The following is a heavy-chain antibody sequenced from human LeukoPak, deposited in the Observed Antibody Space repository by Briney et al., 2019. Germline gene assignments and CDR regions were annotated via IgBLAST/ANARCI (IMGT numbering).Heavy chain of an antibody. CDR2: ISGSGGST. CDR1: GFTFRSYA. J-gene: IGHJ4*02. Sequence: GGSLRLSCAASGFTFRSYAMSWVRQAPGKGLEWVSAISGSGGSTYYADSVKGRFTIPRDNSKNTLYLQMNSLRAEDTAVYYCAKDDNYYCSGSYQDYWGQGTLVTVSS. V-gene: IGHV3-23*01. D-gene: IGHD3-10*01. CDR3: AKDDNYYCSGSYQDY.